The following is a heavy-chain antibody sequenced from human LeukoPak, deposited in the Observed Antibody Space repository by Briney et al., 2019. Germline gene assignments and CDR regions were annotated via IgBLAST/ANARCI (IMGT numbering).Heavy chain of an antibody. Sequence: SETLSLTCTVSGGSLSSYHWTWIRQPPGKGLEWIGYINYSGTTSYNPSLKSRVAMSVDTSKNQFSLKLSSVTAADAAVYYCAREAPAYCTSTSCYVFDYWGQGTLVTVSS. CDR3: AREAPAYCTSTSCYVFDY. V-gene: IGHV4-59*01. D-gene: IGHD2-2*01. CDR2: INYSGTT. J-gene: IGHJ4*02. CDR1: GGSLSSYH.